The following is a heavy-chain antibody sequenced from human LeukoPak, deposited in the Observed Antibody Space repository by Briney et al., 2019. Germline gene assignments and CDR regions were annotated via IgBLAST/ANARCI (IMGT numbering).Heavy chain of an antibody. D-gene: IGHD6-19*01. V-gene: IGHV1-69*05. CDR2: IIPIFGTA. CDR1: GYTFTNYG. Sequence: GASVKVSCKASGYTFTNYGISWVRQAPGQGLEWMGGIIPIFGTANYAQKFQGRVTITTDESTSTAHMELSSLRSEDTAVYYCASLGYSSGWYVGGSFDYWGQGTLVTVSS. CDR3: ASLGYSSGWYVGGSFDY. J-gene: IGHJ4*02.